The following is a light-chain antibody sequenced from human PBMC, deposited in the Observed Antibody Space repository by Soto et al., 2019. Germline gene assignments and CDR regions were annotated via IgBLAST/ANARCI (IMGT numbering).Light chain of an antibody. V-gene: IGLV2-14*01. CDR3: TSYTSSNTVV. J-gene: IGLJ2*01. Sequence: QSALTQPASVSGSPGQSITISCTGTSSDVGGYNYVSWYQHHPGKDPKLMIYEVSNRPSGVSNRFSGSKSGNTASLTISGLQAEDEADYYCTSYTSSNTVVFGGGTKLTVL. CDR1: SSDVGGYNY. CDR2: EVS.